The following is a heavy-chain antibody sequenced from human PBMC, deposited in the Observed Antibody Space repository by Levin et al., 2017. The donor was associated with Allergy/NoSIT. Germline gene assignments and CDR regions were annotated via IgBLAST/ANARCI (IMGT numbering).Heavy chain of an antibody. Sequence: PGGSLRLSCAASGFTFSGSAMHWVRQASGKGLEWVGRIRNKANNYATTYDASVKGRFTISRDDSRSTLYLEMNSLKIEDTAIYYCTRRGITVDPSDYWGQGTLVTVSS. CDR2: IRNKANNYAT. D-gene: IGHD6-19*01. CDR1: GFTFSGSA. J-gene: IGHJ4*02. V-gene: IGHV3-73*01. CDR3: TRRGITVDPSDY.